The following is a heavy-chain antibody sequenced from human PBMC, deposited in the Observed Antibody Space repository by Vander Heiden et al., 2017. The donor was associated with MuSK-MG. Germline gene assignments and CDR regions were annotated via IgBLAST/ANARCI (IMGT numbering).Heavy chain of an antibody. Sequence: QVQLQQWGAGLLKPSETLSLTCAVYGGSFSGYYWSWIRQPPGKGLEWIGEINHSGSTNYNPTLKSRVTISVDTSKNQFSLKLSSVTAAETAVYYCARTAPRGYSYGLDYWGQGTLVTVSS. V-gene: IGHV4-34*01. D-gene: IGHD5-18*01. J-gene: IGHJ4*02. CDR2: INHSGST. CDR1: GGSFSGYY. CDR3: ARTAPRGYSYGLDY.